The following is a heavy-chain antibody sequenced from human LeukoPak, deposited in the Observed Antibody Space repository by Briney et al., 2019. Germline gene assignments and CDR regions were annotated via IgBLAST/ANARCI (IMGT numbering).Heavy chain of an antibody. J-gene: IGHJ5*02. CDR3: ARDLLMDPHNWFDP. CDR1: GGSISSGGYY. Sequence: SQTLSLTCTVSGGSISSGGYYWSWIRQHPGKGLEWIGYIYYSGSTYYNPSLKSRVTISVDTSKNQFSLKLSSVTAADTAVYYCARDLLMDPHNWFDPWGQGTLVTVSS. V-gene: IGHV4-31*03. CDR2: IYYSGST. D-gene: IGHD2-2*03.